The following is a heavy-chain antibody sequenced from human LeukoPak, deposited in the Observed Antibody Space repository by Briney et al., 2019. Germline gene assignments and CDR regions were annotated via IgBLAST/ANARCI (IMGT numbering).Heavy chain of an antibody. Sequence: PGGSLRLSCAASGFTFSSYEMNCVRQAPGKGLEWVSYISSSGSTIYYADSVKGRFTISRDNAKNSLYLQMNSLRAEDTAVYYCARVKSSSSIAVAEDYWGQGTLVTVSS. D-gene: IGHD6-19*01. CDR2: ISSSGSTI. CDR3: ARVKSSSSIAVAEDY. CDR1: GFTFSSYE. V-gene: IGHV3-48*03. J-gene: IGHJ4*02.